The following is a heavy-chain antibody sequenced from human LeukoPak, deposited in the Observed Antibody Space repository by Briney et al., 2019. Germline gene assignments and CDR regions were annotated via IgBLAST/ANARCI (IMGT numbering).Heavy chain of an antibody. Sequence: ASVKVSCKASGYTFTSYAMHWVRQAPGQRLEWMGWINAGSGNTKYSQKFQGRVTITRDTSASTAYMELSSLRSEDTAVYYCARSGIAVAVSSFDYWGQGTLVTVSS. CDR1: GYTFTSYA. D-gene: IGHD6-19*01. J-gene: IGHJ4*02. V-gene: IGHV1-3*01. CDR3: ARSGIAVAVSSFDY. CDR2: INAGSGNT.